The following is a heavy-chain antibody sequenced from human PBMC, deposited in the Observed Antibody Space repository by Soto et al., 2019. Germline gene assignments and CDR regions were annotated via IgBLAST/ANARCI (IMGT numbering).Heavy chain of an antibody. V-gene: IGHV5-51*01. CDR1: GYSFTSYW. J-gene: IGHJ4*02. D-gene: IGHD1-26*01. Sequence: GESLKISCKGSGYSFTSYWIGWARQMPGKGLEWMGIIYPGASDTRYSPSFQGQVTISADKSITTAYLQWSSLKASDTAMYYCARYGGSGSRVSDYWGQGTLVTVSS. CDR3: ARYGGSGSRVSDY. CDR2: IYPGASDT.